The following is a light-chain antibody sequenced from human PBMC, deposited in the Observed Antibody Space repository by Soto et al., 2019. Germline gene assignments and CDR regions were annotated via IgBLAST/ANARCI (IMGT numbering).Light chain of an antibody. CDR2: DAS. J-gene: IGKJ1*01. CDR1: QSVSSY. Sequence: EIVLTQSPATLSLSPGERATLSCRASQSVSSYLAWYQQKPGQAPRLLIYDASNRATGIPARFSGSGSGTEFTLTISSLQSEDFATYYCQQYNSYSTFGQGTKVDIK. V-gene: IGKV3-11*01. CDR3: QQYNSYST.